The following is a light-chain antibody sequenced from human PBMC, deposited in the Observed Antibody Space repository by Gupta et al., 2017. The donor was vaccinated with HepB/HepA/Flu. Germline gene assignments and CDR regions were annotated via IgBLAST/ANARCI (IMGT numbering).Light chain of an antibody. V-gene: IGKV1-39*01. J-gene: IGKJ1*01. CDR2: AAS. Sequence: DFRLHPSPSSLSASVGDRVTITCRASQSISSNLNWYQQKPGKAPKLLIYAASSLQSGVPSRFSGSGSGTEFTLTISSLQSEDFATYYCQQCNSSPPTFGQGTKVEIK. CDR3: QQCNSSPPT. CDR1: QSISSN.